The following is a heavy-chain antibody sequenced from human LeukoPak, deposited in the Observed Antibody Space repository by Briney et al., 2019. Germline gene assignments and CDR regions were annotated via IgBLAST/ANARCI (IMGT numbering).Heavy chain of an antibody. CDR2: INPSGGST. CDR3: ARGVEDSSSWYDSWFDP. J-gene: IGHJ5*02. D-gene: IGHD6-13*01. CDR1: GYTFTSYY. V-gene: IGHV1-46*01. Sequence: ASVKVSCKASGYTFTSYYMHWVRQAPGQGLEWMGIINPSGGSTSYAQKFQGRVTMTRDTSTSTVYMELSSLRSEDTAVYYCARGVEDSSSWYDSWFDPWGQGTLVTVSS.